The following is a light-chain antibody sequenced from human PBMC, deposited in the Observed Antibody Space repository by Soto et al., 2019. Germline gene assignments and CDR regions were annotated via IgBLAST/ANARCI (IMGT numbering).Light chain of an antibody. CDR3: QQYSTYSWT. V-gene: IGKV3-11*01. CDR1: QSVSNY. Sequence: EIVLTQSPATLSLSPGERATLSCRASQSVSNYLAWYQQKPGQAPRLLIYDASNRATGIPARFSGSGSGTDFTLTISSLQPDDFATYFCQQYSTYSWTFGQGTKVDIK. J-gene: IGKJ1*01. CDR2: DAS.